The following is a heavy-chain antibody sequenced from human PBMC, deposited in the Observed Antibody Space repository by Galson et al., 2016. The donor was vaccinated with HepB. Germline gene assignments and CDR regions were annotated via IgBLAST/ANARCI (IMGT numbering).Heavy chain of an antibody. CDR1: GYSFTNYW. V-gene: IGHV5-51*01. CDR2: IYGGDSDT. J-gene: IGHJ3*02. D-gene: IGHD3-22*01. CDR3: GRQRDYDSSANPFDI. Sequence: QSGAEVKKPGEYLKISCKASGYSFTNYWIGWVRQMPGKGLEWMGIIYGGDSDTRYSPSFQGQVAISADKSITTAYLQWTRLKASDTAMYYCGRQRDYDSSANPFDIWDQGTMVTVSS.